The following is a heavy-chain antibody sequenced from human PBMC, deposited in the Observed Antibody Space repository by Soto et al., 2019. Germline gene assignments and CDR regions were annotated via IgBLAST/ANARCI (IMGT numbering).Heavy chain of an antibody. V-gene: IGHV3-9*01. CDR2: ISWNSGSI. D-gene: IGHD4-17*01. CDR1: GFTFDDYA. CDR3: AKDIFREVGDYGAPFDY. Sequence: EVQLVESGGGLVQPGRSLRLSCAASGFTFDDYAMHWVRQAPGKGLEWVSGISWNSGSIGYADSVKGRFTISRDNAKNSLYLQMNSLRAEDTALYYCAKDIFREVGDYGAPFDYWGQGPWSPSPQ. J-gene: IGHJ4*02.